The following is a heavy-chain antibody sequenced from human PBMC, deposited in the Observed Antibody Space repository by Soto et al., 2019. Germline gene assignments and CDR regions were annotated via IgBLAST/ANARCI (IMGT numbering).Heavy chain of an antibody. CDR3: ARENYGSGNYYYYYGMDV. Sequence: SETLSLTCTVSGGSISSGGYYWSWIRQHPGKGLEWIGYIYYSGSTYYNPSLKSRVTISVDTSKNQFSLKLSSVTAADTAVYYCARENYGSGNYYYYYGMDVWGQGTTVT. D-gene: IGHD3-10*01. V-gene: IGHV4-31*03. J-gene: IGHJ6*02. CDR1: GGSISSGGYY. CDR2: IYYSGST.